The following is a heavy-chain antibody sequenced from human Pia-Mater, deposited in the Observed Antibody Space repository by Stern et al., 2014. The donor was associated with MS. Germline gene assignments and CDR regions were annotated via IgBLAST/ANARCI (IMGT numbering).Heavy chain of an antibody. CDR1: GYTFTNYA. CDR2: INTNTVNP. D-gene: IGHD3-16*01. J-gene: IGHJ3*02. Sequence: DQLVESGSDLKNPGASVKVFCKASGYTFTNYAMNWVRQAPGQGLEWMGWINTNTVNPTYVQGFTGRFVFSLDTSVSTAYLQISRLKAEDTAVYYCARGSAWGSDAFDIWGQGTMVTVSS. CDR3: ARGSAWGSDAFDI. V-gene: IGHV7-4-1*02.